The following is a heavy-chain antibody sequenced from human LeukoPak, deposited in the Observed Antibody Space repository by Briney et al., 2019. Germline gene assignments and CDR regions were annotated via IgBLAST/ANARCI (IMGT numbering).Heavy chain of an antibody. V-gene: IGHV3-7*01. CDR3: ARVGIVVVITYFDY. D-gene: IGHD3-22*01. Sequence: GSLRLSSAASGFTFSSYWMSWVRQAPGKGLEWVANIKQDGSEKYYVDSVKGRFTISRDNAKNSLYLQMNSLRAEDTAVYYCARVGIVVVITYFDYWGQGTLVTVSS. J-gene: IGHJ4*02. CDR2: IKQDGSEK. CDR1: GFTFSSYW.